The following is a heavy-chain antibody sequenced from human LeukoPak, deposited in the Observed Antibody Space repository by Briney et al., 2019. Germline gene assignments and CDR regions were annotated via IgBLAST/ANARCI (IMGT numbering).Heavy chain of an antibody. CDR3: ARLGYYGSGSLVDYFDY. D-gene: IGHD3-10*01. J-gene: IGHJ4*02. CDR1: GYSISSGYL. CDR2: IDGSGSS. V-gene: IGHV4-38-2*02. Sequence: SETLSLTCTVSGYSISSGYLWGWIRQPPGKGLEWIGSIDGSGSSYYNPSLKSRVTISVDTSRNQFSLKMTSVTAADTAVYYCARLGYYGSGSLVDYFDYWGQGTLVTVSS.